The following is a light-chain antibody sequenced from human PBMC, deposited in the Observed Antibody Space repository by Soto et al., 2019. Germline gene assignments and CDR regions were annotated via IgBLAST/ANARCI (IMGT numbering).Light chain of an antibody. CDR2: GAS. V-gene: IGKV3-20*01. CDR3: QQYGSPPLT. Sequence: EIVLTQSPGTLSLSPGERATLSCRASQSVRSSYLAWYQQKSGQAPRLLIYGASSRATGIPDRFSGSGSGTDFTLTISRLEPEDFAVYYCQQYGSPPLTFGQGTKVEIK. J-gene: IGKJ1*01. CDR1: QSVRSSY.